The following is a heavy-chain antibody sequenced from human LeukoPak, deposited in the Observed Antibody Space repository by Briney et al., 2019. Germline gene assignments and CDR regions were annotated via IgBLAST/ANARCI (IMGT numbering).Heavy chain of an antibody. Sequence: PGGSLRLSCAASGFTLSSYWMNWVRQAPGKGLEWVANIKQDGSEKYYVGSAKGRFTISRDNAKNSLYLQMNSLRGEDTAVYYCARAMEPYYDSNGCDYWGQGTLVTVSA. CDR3: ARAMEPYYDSNGCDY. CDR1: GFTLSSYW. CDR2: IKQDGSEK. J-gene: IGHJ4*02. D-gene: IGHD3-22*01. V-gene: IGHV3-7*01.